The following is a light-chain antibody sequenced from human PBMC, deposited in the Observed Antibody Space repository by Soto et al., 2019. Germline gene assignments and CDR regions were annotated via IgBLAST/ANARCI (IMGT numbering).Light chain of an antibody. CDR3: TSYTSSNTPPVI. Sequence: QSALTQPASVSGSPGQSITISCTGTSSDVGGYNYVSWYQHHPGKAPKLMIHEVSNRPSGVSNRFSGSKSGNTASLPISGLQAEDEADYYCTSYTSSNTPPVIFGGGTKVTVL. J-gene: IGLJ2*01. CDR2: EVS. CDR1: SSDVGGYNY. V-gene: IGLV2-14*01.